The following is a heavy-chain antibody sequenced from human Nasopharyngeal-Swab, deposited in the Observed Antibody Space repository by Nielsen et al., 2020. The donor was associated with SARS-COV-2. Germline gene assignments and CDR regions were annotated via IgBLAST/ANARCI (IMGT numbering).Heavy chain of an antibody. J-gene: IGHJ4*02. CDR2: ISSSSSYI. V-gene: IGHV3-21*01. D-gene: IGHD6-13*01. Sequence: VRQAPGKGLEWVSSISSSSSYIYYADSVKSRFTISRDNAKNSLYLQMNSLRAEDTAVYYCARVAGLIAAAGDYWGQGTLVTVSS. CDR3: ARVAGLIAAAGDY.